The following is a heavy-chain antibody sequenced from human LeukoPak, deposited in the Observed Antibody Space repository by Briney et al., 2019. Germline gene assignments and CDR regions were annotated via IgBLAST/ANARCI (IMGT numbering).Heavy chain of an antibody. D-gene: IGHD5-18*01. Sequence: SETLSLTCTVSGGSISSSSYYWGWIRQPPGKGLEWIGSIYYSGYTYYNPSLKSRVTISVDTSKNQFSLKLSSVTAADTAVYYCARDWDVEYSYGPFDYWGQGTLVTVSS. J-gene: IGHJ4*02. CDR2: IYYSGYT. CDR1: GGSISSSSYY. V-gene: IGHV4-39*07. CDR3: ARDWDVEYSYGPFDY.